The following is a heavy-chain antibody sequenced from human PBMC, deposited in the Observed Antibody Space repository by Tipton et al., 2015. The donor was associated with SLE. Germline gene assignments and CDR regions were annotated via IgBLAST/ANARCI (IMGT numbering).Heavy chain of an antibody. D-gene: IGHD3-22*01. CDR2: IYYSGST. J-gene: IGHJ4*02. CDR3: ARDYYDSSGFDY. CDR1: GGSISSSSYY. V-gene: IGHV4-39*07. Sequence: TLSLTCTVSGGSISSSSYYWGWIRQPPGKGLEWIGSIYYSGSTYYNPSLKSRVTISVDTSKNQFSLKLSSVTAADTAVYYCARDYYDSSGFDYWGQGTLVTVSS.